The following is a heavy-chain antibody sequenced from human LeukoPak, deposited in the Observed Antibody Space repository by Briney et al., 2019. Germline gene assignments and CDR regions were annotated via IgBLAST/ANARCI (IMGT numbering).Heavy chain of an antibody. Sequence: ASVKVSCKASGYTFTSYDINWVRQASGQGLEWMGWMNPNSGVTGYAQKFQGRVSMTRDTSISTAYMELSRLRSDDTAVYYCARAAYYDFWSEYNWFDPWGQGTLVTVSS. CDR3: ARAAYYDFWSEYNWFDP. D-gene: IGHD3-3*01. V-gene: IGHV1-8*01. CDR1: GYTFTSYD. J-gene: IGHJ5*02. CDR2: MNPNSGVT.